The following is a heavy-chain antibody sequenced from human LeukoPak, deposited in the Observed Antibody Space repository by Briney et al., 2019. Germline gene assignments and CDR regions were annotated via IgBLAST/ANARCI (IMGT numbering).Heavy chain of an antibody. CDR3: AREIKGSSRSGDAFDI. V-gene: IGHV4-30-2*01. CDR2: IYHSGST. D-gene: IGHD6-13*01. Sequence: SETLSLTCTVSGGSISSGGYYWSWIRQPPGKGLEWIGYIYHSGSTYYNPSLKSRVTISVDRSKNLFSLKLSSVTAADTAVYYCAREIKGSSRSGDAFDIWGQGTMVTVSS. J-gene: IGHJ3*02. CDR1: GGSISSGGYY.